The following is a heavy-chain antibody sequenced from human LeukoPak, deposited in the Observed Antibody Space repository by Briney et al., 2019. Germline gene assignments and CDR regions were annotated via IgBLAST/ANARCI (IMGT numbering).Heavy chain of an antibody. J-gene: IGHJ4*02. CDR3: ARGTVDDLAPFDY. CDR2: INHSGST. V-gene: IGHV4-34*01. Sequence: PSETLSLTCAVYGGSFSGYYWSWIRQPPGKGLEWIGEINHSGSTNYNPSLKSRVTISVDTSKNQFSLKLSSVTAADTAVYYCARGTVDDLAPFDYWGQGTLVTVSS. D-gene: IGHD5-12*01. CDR1: GGSFSGYY.